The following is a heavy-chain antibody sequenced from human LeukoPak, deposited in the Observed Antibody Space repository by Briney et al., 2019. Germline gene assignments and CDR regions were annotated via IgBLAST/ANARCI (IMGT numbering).Heavy chain of an antibody. J-gene: IGHJ1*01. CDR1: GGTFSSYA. V-gene: IGHV1-69*06. D-gene: IGHD3-22*01. CDR3: ATQYYYDSSGYYYLYFQH. Sequence: VASVKVSCKASGGTFSSYAISWVRQAPGQGLEWMGGIILIFGTANYAQKFQGRVTITADKSTSTAYMELSSLRSEDTAVYYCATQYYYDSSGYYYLYFQHWGQGTLVTVSS. CDR2: IILIFGTA.